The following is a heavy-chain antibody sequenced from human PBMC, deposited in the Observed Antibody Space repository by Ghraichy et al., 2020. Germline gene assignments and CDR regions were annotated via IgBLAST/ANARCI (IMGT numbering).Heavy chain of an antibody. V-gene: IGHV3-15*01. CDR1: GFTFSNAW. CDR2: IKSKPDGGTT. CDR3: ATGGPYADSGAFDI. J-gene: IGHJ3*02. Sequence: LSLTCAASGFTFSNAWMSWVRQAPGKGLEWVGRIKSKPDGGTTDYAAPVKGRFTISRDDSKNMVYLQMNSLKIEDTAVYYCATGGPYADSGAFDIWGQGTLVTVSS. D-gene: IGHD4-17*01.